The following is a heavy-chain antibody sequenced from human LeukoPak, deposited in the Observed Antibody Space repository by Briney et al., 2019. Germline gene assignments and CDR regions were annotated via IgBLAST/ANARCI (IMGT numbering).Heavy chain of an antibody. Sequence: PSETLSLTCTVSRGSINSGDYYWSWVRQPPGKGPEWIGYIYHTGSTYFNPSLKGRVSISVVTSKNQSSLKLTSVTAADTAVYYCVRDYLHLIRGIITTYYFDYWGQGTLVTVSS. CDR3: VRDYLHLIRGIITTYYFDY. CDR1: RGSINSGDYY. D-gene: IGHD3-10*01. V-gene: IGHV4-30-4*01. J-gene: IGHJ4*02. CDR2: IYHTGST.